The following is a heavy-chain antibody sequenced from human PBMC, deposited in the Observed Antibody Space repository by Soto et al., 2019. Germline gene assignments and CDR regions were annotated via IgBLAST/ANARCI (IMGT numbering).Heavy chain of an antibody. J-gene: IGHJ4*02. Sequence: GGSLRLSCAASGFTFTSYAMSWVRQAPGKGLEWVSAISGSGGSTYYADSVKGRFTISRDNSKNTLYLQMNSLRTEDTAVYYCAKVFSEVAGNYFDYWGQGTLVTVSS. CDR2: ISGSGGST. CDR1: GFTFTSYA. V-gene: IGHV3-23*01. D-gene: IGHD6-19*01. CDR3: AKVFSEVAGNYFDY.